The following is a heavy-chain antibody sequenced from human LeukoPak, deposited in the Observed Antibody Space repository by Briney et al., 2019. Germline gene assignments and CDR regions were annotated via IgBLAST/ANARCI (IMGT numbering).Heavy chain of an antibody. CDR1: GGIFSSYA. V-gene: IGHV1-69*13. CDR3: ARDPYDFWSGSYYYMDV. CDR2: IIPIFGTA. D-gene: IGHD3-3*01. Sequence: TVKVSCKASGGIFSSYAISWVRQAPGQGLEWMGGIIPIFGTANYARKFQGRVTITADESTSTAYMELSSLRSEDTAVYYCARDPYDFWSGSYYYMDVWGKGTTVTVSS. J-gene: IGHJ6*03.